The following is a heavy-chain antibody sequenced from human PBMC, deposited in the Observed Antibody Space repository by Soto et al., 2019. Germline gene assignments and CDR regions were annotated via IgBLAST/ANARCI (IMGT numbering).Heavy chain of an antibody. CDR3: ANLDMITFGGVIGPHDEFYI. J-gene: IGHJ3*02. CDR2: INHSGST. Sequence: PSETLSLTCAVYGGSFSGYYWNWIRQPPGKVLDWTGEINHSGSTNYNPSLKSRVTISVDTSKNQFSLKLSSVTAADTAVYYCANLDMITFGGVIGPHDEFYIWGPGIMVPVSS. CDR1: GGSFSGYY. D-gene: IGHD3-16*02. V-gene: IGHV4-34*01.